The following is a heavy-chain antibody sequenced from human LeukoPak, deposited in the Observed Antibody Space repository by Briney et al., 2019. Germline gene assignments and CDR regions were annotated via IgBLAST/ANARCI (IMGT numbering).Heavy chain of an antibody. CDR2: INHSGST. J-gene: IGHJ4*02. Sequence: SETLSLTCAVYGGSFSGYYWSWIRQPPGKGLEWIGEINHSGSTNYNPSLKSRVTISVDTSKDQFSLKLSSVTAADTAVYYCARGLAQNYWGQGTLGTVSS. V-gene: IGHV4-34*01. CDR3: ARGLAQNY. CDR1: GGSFSGYY.